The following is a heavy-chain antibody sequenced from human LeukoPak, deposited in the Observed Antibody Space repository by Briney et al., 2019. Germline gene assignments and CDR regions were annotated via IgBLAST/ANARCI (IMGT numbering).Heavy chain of an antibody. D-gene: IGHD6-19*01. CDR1: GFTFSSYS. CDR2: ISSSSSYI. CDR3: AREWSGWYDY. Sequence: GGSLRLSCAASGFTFSSYSMNWVGQAPGKGLEWVSSISSSSSYIYYADSVKGRFTISRDNAKNSLYLQMNSLRAEDTAVYYCAREWSGWYDYRGQGTLVTVSS. V-gene: IGHV3-21*01. J-gene: IGHJ4*02.